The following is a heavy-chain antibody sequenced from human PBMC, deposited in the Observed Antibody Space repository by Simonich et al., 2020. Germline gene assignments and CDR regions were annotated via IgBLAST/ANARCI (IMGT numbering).Heavy chain of an antibody. CDR3: AKDLYYYGTSPWNAFDI. V-gene: IGHV3-30*18. CDR2: IWYDGSNK. J-gene: IGHJ3*02. CDR1: GFTFSSYG. D-gene: IGHD3-10*01. Sequence: QVQLVESGGGVVQPGRSLRLSCAASGFTFSSYGMHWFRQAPDKGLEGVAVIWYDGSNKYYADSVKGRFTNSRENSKNTLYLQMNSLRAEDTAMYYCAKDLYYYGTSPWNAFDIWGQGTMVTVSS.